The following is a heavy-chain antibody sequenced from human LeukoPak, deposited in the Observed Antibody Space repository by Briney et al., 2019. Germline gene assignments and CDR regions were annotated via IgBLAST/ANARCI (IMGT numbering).Heavy chain of an antibody. CDR1: GFTFSSYG. V-gene: IGHV3-33*01. Sequence: GRHLRLSCAASGFTFSSYGMHWVRQAPGKGLEWVAVIWYDGSNKYYADSVKGRFTISRDNSKNTLYLQMNRLRAEDTAVYYCARDRAYSSLGMDVWGKGTTVTVSS. D-gene: IGHD6-13*01. CDR2: IWYDGSNK. J-gene: IGHJ6*04. CDR3: ARDRAYSSLGMDV.